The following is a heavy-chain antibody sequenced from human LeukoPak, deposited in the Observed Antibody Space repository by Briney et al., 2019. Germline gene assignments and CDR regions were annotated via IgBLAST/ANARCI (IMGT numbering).Heavy chain of an antibody. CDR1: GYTFTSYG. Sequence: ASVKVSCKASGYTFTSYGISWVRQAPGQGLEWMGWISAYNGNTNYAQKLQGRVTMTTDTSTSTAYMELRSLRSDDTAVYYCARGRTYYDILTGENWFDPWGQGTLVTVSS. D-gene: IGHD3-9*01. J-gene: IGHJ5*02. CDR2: ISAYNGNT. V-gene: IGHV1-18*01. CDR3: ARGRTYYDILTGENWFDP.